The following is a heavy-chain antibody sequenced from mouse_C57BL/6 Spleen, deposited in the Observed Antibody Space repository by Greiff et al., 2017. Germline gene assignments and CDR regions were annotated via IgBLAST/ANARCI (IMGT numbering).Heavy chain of an antibody. J-gene: IGHJ4*01. Sequence: QVQLQQSGTELVKPGASVKLSCKASGYTFTSYWMHWVKQRPGQGLEWIGNINPSNGGTNYNEKFKSKATLTVDKSSSTAYMQLSSLTSEDSAVYYCARPLFITTVVDAMDYWGQGTSVTVSS. V-gene: IGHV1-53*01. CDR2: INPSNGGT. CDR3: ARPLFITTVVDAMDY. D-gene: IGHD1-1*01. CDR1: GYTFTSYW.